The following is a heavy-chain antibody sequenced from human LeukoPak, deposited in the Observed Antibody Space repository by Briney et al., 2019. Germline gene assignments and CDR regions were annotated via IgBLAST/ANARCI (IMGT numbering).Heavy chain of an antibody. J-gene: IGHJ4*02. Sequence: ASVKVSXKASGYTFTSYGISWMRQAPGQGLEWMGWISAYNGNTNYAQKLQGRVTMTTDTSTSTAYMELRSLRSDDTAVYYCARDPSMRIAGSNFDYWGQGTLVTVSS. V-gene: IGHV1-18*01. CDR2: ISAYNGNT. CDR3: ARDPSMRIAGSNFDY. CDR1: GYTFTSYG. D-gene: IGHD2-21*01.